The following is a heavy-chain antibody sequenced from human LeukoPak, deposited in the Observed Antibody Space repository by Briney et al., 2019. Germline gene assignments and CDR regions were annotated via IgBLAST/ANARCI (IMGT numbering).Heavy chain of an antibody. Sequence: GESLKISCKGGGYTFTNYWIVWLRQLPAKGLEWMGVIYPDDSETKYSPSFQGQVTISADKSNNTAYLQWSSLKASDTAMYYCARTAEASSGYSHWGQGTLVTVSS. J-gene: IGHJ4*02. CDR3: ARTAEASSGYSH. D-gene: IGHD3-22*01. V-gene: IGHV5-51*01. CDR1: GYTFTNYW. CDR2: IYPDDSET.